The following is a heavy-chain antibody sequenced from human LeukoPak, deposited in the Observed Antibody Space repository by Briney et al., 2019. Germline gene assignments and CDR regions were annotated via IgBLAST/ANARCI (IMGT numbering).Heavy chain of an antibody. V-gene: IGHV3-7*01. D-gene: IGHD5-24*01. Sequence: GGSLRLSCAASGFTLSSSWMMSWVRQAPGKGLEWVANIKQDGSEKFYVGSVEGRFTISRDNAKNSLHLQMNSLRDEDTATYYCARPLRDGWFDLWGQRTLVTVSS. CDR2: IKQDGSEK. CDR3: ARPLRDGWFDL. J-gene: IGHJ5*02. CDR1: GFTLSSSW.